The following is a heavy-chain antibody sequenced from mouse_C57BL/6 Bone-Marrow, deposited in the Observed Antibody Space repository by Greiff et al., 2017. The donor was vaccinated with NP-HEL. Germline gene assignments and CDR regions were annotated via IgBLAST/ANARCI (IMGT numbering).Heavy chain of an antibody. CDR2: IGYDGSN. CDR3: ARGDTIYFDY. Sequence: DVKLQESGPGLVKPSQSLSLTCSVTGYSITSGYYWNWIRQFPGNKLEWMGYIGYDGSNNYNPSFKNPISITRDTSKNQLCLKLNSVTTEDTDTYYCARGDTIYFDYWGQGTTLTVSS. CDR1: GYSITSGYY. V-gene: IGHV3-6*01. D-gene: IGHD1-1*02. J-gene: IGHJ2*01.